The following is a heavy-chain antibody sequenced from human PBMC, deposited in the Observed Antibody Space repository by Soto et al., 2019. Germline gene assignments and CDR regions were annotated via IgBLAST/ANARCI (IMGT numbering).Heavy chain of an antibody. CDR2: ISSSGSTI. CDR1: GFTFSDYY. J-gene: IGHJ3*02. CDR3: ARGARITMVRGVIAINAFDI. Sequence: QVQLVESGGGLVKPGGSLRLSCAASGFTFSDYYKSWIRQAPGKGLEWVSYISSSGSTIYYADSVKGRFTISRDNAKNSLYLQMNSLRAEDTAVYYCARGARITMVRGVIAINAFDIWGQGTMVTVSS. D-gene: IGHD3-10*01. V-gene: IGHV3-11*01.